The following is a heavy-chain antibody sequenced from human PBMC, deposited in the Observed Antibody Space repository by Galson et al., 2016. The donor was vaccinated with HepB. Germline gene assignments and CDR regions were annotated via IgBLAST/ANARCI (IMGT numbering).Heavy chain of an antibody. CDR1: GGSFSGYF. CDR3: VRGMGGPRLKLGYCTGVSCFSSYYFDS. CDR2: INHIGNR. J-gene: IGHJ4*02. Sequence: SETLSLTCSVYGGSFSGYFWNWIRQSPGKGLEWIGEINHIGNRNYNPSLKSRVTMSVDTSKNQFSLKLTSVTAADTAVHYCVRGMGGPRLKLGYCTGVSCFSSYYFDSWGQGTLVTVSS. D-gene: IGHD2-15*01. V-gene: IGHV4-34*01.